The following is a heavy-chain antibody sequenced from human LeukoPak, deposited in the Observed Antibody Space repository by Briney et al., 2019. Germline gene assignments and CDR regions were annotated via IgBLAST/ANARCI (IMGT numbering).Heavy chain of an antibody. CDR1: GFTFGNHA. Sequence: PGGSLRLSCAASGFTFGNHAMSWVRQPPGEGLEWVSIISGSGRNIYYANSVKGRFTISRDNSKNTLNLQMNSLRAEDTAVYFCAKDQSSHGGNGFDYWGRGTLVAVSS. CDR3: AKDQSSHGGNGFDY. J-gene: IGHJ4*02. V-gene: IGHV3-23*01. D-gene: IGHD4-23*01. CDR2: ISGSGRNI.